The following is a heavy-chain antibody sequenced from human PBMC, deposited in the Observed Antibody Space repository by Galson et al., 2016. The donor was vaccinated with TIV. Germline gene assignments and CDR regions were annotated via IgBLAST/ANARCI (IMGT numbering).Heavy chain of an antibody. J-gene: IGHJ4*02. D-gene: IGHD2/OR15-2a*01. CDR1: GYSFTTYW. Sequence: QSGAEVKKPGESLKISCKGSGYSFTTYWIGWVRQMPGKGLEWMGIIYPGDSETKYSPSFEGQVTISADKSNNTAYLHWSSLKASDTAIYYCARRSTELGLDYWGQGVLVTVSS. V-gene: IGHV5-51*03. CDR2: IYPGDSET. CDR3: ARRSTELGLDY.